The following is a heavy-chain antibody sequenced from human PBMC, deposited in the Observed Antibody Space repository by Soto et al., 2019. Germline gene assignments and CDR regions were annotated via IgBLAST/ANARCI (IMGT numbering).Heavy chain of an antibody. J-gene: IGHJ4*02. CDR1: GYTFTSYG. CDR3: ARDRGFVVRAPPVYY. CDR2: ISTYNGNT. D-gene: IGHD3-10*01. Sequence: QVQLVQSGAEVKKPGASVKVSCKASGYTFTSYGISWVRQAPGQGLEWMGWISTYNGNTNYAQKLQGRVTMPTDTSTSTAYMELRSLRSADTAVYYCARDRGFVVRAPPVYYWGQGTLVTVSS. V-gene: IGHV1-18*01.